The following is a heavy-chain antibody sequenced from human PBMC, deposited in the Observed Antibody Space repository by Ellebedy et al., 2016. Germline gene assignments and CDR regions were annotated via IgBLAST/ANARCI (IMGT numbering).Heavy chain of an antibody. J-gene: IGHJ4*02. CDR1: GVSITRSRYY. CDR3: ARGGENPGLKYFDS. D-gene: IGHD3-10*01. CDR2: IYYNGKT. V-gene: IGHV4-30-4*08. Sequence: SETLSLTCTVSGVSITRSRYYWGWIRQPPGKGLEWIGYIYYNGKTYSNPSVKSRLTIAVDRSKKQFSLKLSSVTAADTAVYFCARGGENPGLKYFDSWGQGTLVSVSS.